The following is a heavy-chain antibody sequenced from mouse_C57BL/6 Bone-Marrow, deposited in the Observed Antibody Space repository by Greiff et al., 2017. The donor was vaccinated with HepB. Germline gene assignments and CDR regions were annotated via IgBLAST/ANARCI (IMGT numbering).Heavy chain of an antibody. Sequence: QVHVKQSGPELVKPGASVKISCKASGYAFSSSWMNWVKQRPGKGLEWIGRIYPGDGDTNYNGKFKGKATLTADKSSSTAYMQLSSLTSEDSAVYFCARSTTVEGYFDVWGTGTTVTVSS. CDR1: GYAFSSSW. J-gene: IGHJ1*03. CDR2: IYPGDGDT. V-gene: IGHV1-82*01. CDR3: ARSTTVEGYFDV. D-gene: IGHD1-1*01.